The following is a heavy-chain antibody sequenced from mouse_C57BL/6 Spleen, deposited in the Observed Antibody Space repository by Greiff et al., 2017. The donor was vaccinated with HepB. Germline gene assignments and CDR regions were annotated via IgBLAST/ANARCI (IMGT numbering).Heavy chain of an antibody. V-gene: IGHV1-64*01. CDR2: INPNSGST. CDR1: GYTFTSYW. CDR3: ASDPVTTVVAPGYAMDY. Sequence: QVHVKQPGAELVKPGASVKLSCKASGYTFTSYWMHWVRQSPGQGLEWIGMINPNSGSTNYNEKFKSKATLTVDKSSSTAYMQLSSLTSEDSAVYYCASDPVTTVVAPGYAMDYWGQGTSVTVSS. D-gene: IGHD1-1*01. J-gene: IGHJ4*01.